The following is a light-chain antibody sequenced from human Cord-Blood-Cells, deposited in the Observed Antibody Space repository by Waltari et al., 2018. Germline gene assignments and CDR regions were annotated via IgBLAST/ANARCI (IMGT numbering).Light chain of an antibody. CDR2: GKN. Sequence: SSELTQDPAVSVALGQTVRITCQGDSLRSYYASWYQQKPGQAPVLVLYGKNNRPSGIPDRCSGSSSGNTASLTITGAQAEDEADYYCNSRDSSGNHVVFGGGTKLTVL. V-gene: IGLV3-19*01. CDR3: NSRDSSGNHVV. J-gene: IGLJ2*01. CDR1: SLRSYY.